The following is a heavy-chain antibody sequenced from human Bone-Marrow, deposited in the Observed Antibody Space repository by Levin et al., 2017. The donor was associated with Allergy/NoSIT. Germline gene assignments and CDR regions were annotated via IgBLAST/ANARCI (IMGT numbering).Heavy chain of an antibody. CDR2: IYYSGST. D-gene: IGHD5-24*01. CDR3: ASGRDAYKTGY. V-gene: IGHV4-31*03. CDR1: GDSIRSHDAY. J-gene: IGHJ4*02. Sequence: PSETLSLTCTVSGDSIRSHDAYWSWIRQLPGEGLEWIGSIYYSGSTYDNPSLKSRVTISLDRSDNQFFLRLTSVTAADSAVYYCASGRDAYKTGYWGQGTLVTVSS.